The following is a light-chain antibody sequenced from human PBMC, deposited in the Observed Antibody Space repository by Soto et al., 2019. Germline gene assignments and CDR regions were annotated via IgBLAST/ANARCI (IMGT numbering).Light chain of an antibody. Sequence: QSALTQPASVSGSPGQSITISCAGTMRDVGAYNLVSWYQQHPGRAPQLIIYEVRNRPSGISFHFSGSKSGNTASLTISGLQAEDEADYYCSSYTSKSSLIFGGGTQLTVL. CDR3: SSYTSKSSLI. J-gene: IGLJ2*01. CDR2: EVR. V-gene: IGLV2-14*01. CDR1: MRDVGAYNL.